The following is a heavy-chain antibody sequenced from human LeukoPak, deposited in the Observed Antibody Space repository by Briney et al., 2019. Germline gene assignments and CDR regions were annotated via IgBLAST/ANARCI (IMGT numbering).Heavy chain of an antibody. V-gene: IGHV3-66*01. D-gene: IGHD3-3*01. CDR3: ASSTANFWSAPSLDY. CDR2: IYSGGST. Sequence: PGGSLRLSCAASGFTVSSNYMSWVRQAPGKGLEWVSIIYSGGSTYYADSVKGRFTISRDNSKNTLYLQMNSLRAEDTAVYYCASSTANFWSAPSLDYWGQGTLVTVSS. CDR1: GFTVSSNY. J-gene: IGHJ4*02.